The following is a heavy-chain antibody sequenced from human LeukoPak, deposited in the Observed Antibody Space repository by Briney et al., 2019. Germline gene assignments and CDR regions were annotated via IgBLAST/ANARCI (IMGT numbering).Heavy chain of an antibody. V-gene: IGHV1-18*01. CDR3: ARGDYGDYANWFDP. CDR1: GYTFTSYG. Sequence: ASVKVSCKASGYTFTSYGISWVRQAPGQGLEWMGWISAYNGNTNYAQKLQGRVTITAGESTSTAYMELSSLRSEDTAVYYCARGDYGDYANWFDPWGQGTLVTVSS. D-gene: IGHD4-17*01. J-gene: IGHJ5*02. CDR2: ISAYNGNT.